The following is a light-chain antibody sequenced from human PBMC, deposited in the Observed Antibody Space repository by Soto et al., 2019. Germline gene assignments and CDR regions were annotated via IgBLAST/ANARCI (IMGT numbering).Light chain of an antibody. CDR1: QSVSSY. CDR2: DAS. Sequence: EIVLTQSPATLSLSPGERATLSCRASQSVSSYLAWYQQKPGQAPRLLIYDASNKATGIPARFSGSGSGTDFTLTIRSIGPEDFAVYYRQQRSNWPLMYTFGQGTKLEIK. V-gene: IGKV3-11*01. J-gene: IGKJ2*01. CDR3: QQRSNWPLMYT.